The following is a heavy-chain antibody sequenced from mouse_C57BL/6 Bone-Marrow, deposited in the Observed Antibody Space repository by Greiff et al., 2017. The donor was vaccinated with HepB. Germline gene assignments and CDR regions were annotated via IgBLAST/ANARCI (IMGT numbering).Heavy chain of an antibody. CDR1: GFTFSNYW. V-gene: IGHV6-3*01. Sequence: EVHLVESGGGLVQPGGSMKLSCVASGFTFSNYWMNWVRQSPEKGLEWVAQIRLKSDNYATHYAESVKGRFTITRDDSKSSVYLHKNNLKAEDTGIYYCTASMVTTVDYWGQGTTLTVSS. CDR2: IRLKSDNYAT. J-gene: IGHJ2*01. D-gene: IGHD2-2*01. CDR3: TASMVTTVDY.